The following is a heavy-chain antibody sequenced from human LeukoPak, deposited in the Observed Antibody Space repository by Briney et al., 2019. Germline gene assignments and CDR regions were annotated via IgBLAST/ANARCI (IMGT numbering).Heavy chain of an antibody. V-gene: IGHV4-39*06. D-gene: IGHD3-22*01. CDR1: GGSISSSSYF. CDR3: ARSEREYYDSSGYYYSSFYYMDV. J-gene: IGHJ6*03. CDR2: IYYSGSS. Sequence: SETLSLTCTVSGGSISSSSYFWGWIRQPPGKGLEWIGSIYYSGSSDYNPSLKSRVTTSVDTSKNQFPLKLSSVTAADTAVYYCARSEREYYDSSGYYYSSFYYMDVWGKGTTVTVSS.